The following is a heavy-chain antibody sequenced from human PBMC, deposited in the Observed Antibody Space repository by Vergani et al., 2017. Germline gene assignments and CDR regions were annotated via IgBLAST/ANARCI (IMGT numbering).Heavy chain of an antibody. V-gene: IGHV3-33*01. CDR3: ARGLRGATNAFDI. Sequence: QVQLVESGGGVVQPGRSLRLSCAASGFTFSSYGMHWVRQAPGKGLEWVAVIWYDGSNKYYADSVKGRFTISRDNSKNTLYLQMNSLRAEDTAVYYCARGLRGATNAFDIWGQGTMVTVSS. CDR2: IWYDGSNK. J-gene: IGHJ3*02. D-gene: IGHD1-26*01. CDR1: GFTFSSYG.